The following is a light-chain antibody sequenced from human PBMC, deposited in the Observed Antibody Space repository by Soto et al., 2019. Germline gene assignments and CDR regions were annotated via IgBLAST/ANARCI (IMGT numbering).Light chain of an antibody. V-gene: IGLV2-14*01. J-gene: IGLJ2*01. CDR2: EVS. CDR3: SSYTSSSTLV. CDR1: SSDVCGYNY. Sequence: QSALTQPASVSGSPGQSITISCTGTSSDVCGYNYVSWYQQHPGKAPKLMIYEVSNRPSGVSNRFSGSKAGNTASLTISGLQAEDEADYSCSSYTSSSTLVFGGGTKLTVL.